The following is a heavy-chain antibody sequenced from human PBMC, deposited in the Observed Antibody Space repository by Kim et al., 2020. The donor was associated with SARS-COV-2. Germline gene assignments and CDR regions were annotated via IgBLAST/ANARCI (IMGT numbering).Heavy chain of an antibody. V-gene: IGHV1-46*01. J-gene: IGHJ4*02. CDR3: ARGYGASYRIDY. D-gene: IGHD5-18*01. Sequence: TYAQPFQGRVTITRHTSTSTVYMELGSLRSDDTAVYYCARGYGASYRIDYWGRGTLVTVAS.